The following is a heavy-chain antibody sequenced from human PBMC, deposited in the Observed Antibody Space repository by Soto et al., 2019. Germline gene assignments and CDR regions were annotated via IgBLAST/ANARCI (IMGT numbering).Heavy chain of an antibody. Sequence: GASVKVSCKASGGTFSSCAMSWVRQAPGQGLEWMGGIIPIFGTANYAQKFQGRVTITADKSTSTAYMELSSLRSEDTAVYYCAVTRLGYCSSTSCYTGWFDPWGQGTLVTVSS. CDR1: GGTFSSCA. J-gene: IGHJ5*02. CDR3: AVTRLGYCSSTSCYTGWFDP. V-gene: IGHV1-69*06. CDR2: IIPIFGTA. D-gene: IGHD2-2*02.